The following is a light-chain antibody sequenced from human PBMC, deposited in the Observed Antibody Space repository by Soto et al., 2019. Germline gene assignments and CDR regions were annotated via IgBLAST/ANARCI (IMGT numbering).Light chain of an antibody. Sequence: QSVLTQPPSASGSPGQTVAISCTGTSSDVGAYNYVSWYQQHPGKAPKLMIYDVIQRPSGVPARFSGSKSGNTASLTVSGLQPEDEADYYCCSYTTSSTYVFGTGTKLPS. CDR3: CSYTTSSTYV. V-gene: IGLV2-8*01. CDR2: DVI. J-gene: IGLJ1*01. CDR1: SSDVGAYNY.